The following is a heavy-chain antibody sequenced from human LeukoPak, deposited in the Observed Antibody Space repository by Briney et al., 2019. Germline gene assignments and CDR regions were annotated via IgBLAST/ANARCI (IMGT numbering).Heavy chain of an antibody. CDR2: VYNSGNT. CDR3: ARYSSGWYEPNWFDP. J-gene: IGHJ5*02. CDR1: GGSISIYY. D-gene: IGHD6-19*01. V-gene: IGHV4-59*01. Sequence: SETLSLTCTVSGGSISIYYWSWVRQPPGKGLEWMGYVYNSGNTDYNPSLKSRVTISVDTSKNQFSLKLSSVTAADTAVYYCARYSSGWYEPNWFDPWGQGTLVTVSS.